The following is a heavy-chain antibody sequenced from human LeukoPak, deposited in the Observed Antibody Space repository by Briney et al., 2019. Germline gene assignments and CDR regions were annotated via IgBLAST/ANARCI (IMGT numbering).Heavy chain of an antibody. V-gene: IGHV1-8*01. Sequence: ASVKVSCKASGYTFTSYDINWVRQATGQGLEWMGWMNPNSGNTGYAQKFQGRVTTTRNTSISTAYMELSSLRSEDTAVYYCARGRRAVAGTKWFDPWGQGTLVTVSS. D-gene: IGHD6-19*01. CDR3: ARGRRAVAGTKWFDP. J-gene: IGHJ5*02. CDR1: GYTFTSYD. CDR2: MNPNSGNT.